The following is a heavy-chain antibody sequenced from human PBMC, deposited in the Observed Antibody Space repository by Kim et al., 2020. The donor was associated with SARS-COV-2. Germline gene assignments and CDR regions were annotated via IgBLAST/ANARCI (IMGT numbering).Heavy chain of an antibody. J-gene: IGHJ5*02. D-gene: IGHD2-2*01. V-gene: IGHV3-30*18. CDR3: AKGTDWFDP. CDR1: GFTFSSYG. CDR2: ISYDGCNK. Sequence: GGSLRLSCAASGFTFSSYGMHWVRQAPGKGLEWVAVISYDGCNKYYADSVKGRFTISRDNSKNTLYLQMNSLRAEDTAVYYCAKGTDWFDPWGQGTLVTVSS.